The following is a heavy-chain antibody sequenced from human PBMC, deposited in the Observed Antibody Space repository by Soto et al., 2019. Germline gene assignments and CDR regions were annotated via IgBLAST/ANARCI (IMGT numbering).Heavy chain of an antibody. Sequence: QVQLVESGGGVVQPGGSLRLSCAASGFTFSSYGMHWVRQAPGKGLEWVAVIWYDGSNKYYADSVKGRFTISRDNSKNTLYLQMNSLRAEDTAVYYCARGGCSSTSCYGLYYYYYGMDVWGQGTTVTVSS. CDR2: IWYDGSNK. J-gene: IGHJ6*02. CDR3: ARGGCSSTSCYGLYYYYYGMDV. V-gene: IGHV3-33*01. CDR1: GFTFSSYG. D-gene: IGHD2-2*01.